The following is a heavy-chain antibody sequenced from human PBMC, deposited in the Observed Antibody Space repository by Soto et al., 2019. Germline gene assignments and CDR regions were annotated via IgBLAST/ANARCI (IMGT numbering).Heavy chain of an antibody. V-gene: IGHV3-21*01. Sequence: PGGSLRLSCAASGFTFSSYSMNWVRQAPGKGLECVYSISSSSSYIYYADSVKGRFTISRDNAKNSLYLQMNSLRAEDTAVYYCARERIAAASPDYWGQGTRVTVSS. J-gene: IGHJ4*02. CDR1: GFTFSSYS. D-gene: IGHD6-13*01. CDR2: ISSSSSYI. CDR3: ARERIAAASPDY.